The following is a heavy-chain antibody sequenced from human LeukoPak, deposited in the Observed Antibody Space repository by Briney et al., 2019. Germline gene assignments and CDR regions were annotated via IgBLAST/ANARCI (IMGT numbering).Heavy chain of an antibody. CDR1: GGSISSSNW. CDR3: ARVYKYCSSISCYRFDP. J-gene: IGHJ5*02. V-gene: IGHV4-4*02. D-gene: IGHD2-2*01. Sequence: KPSETLSLTCAVSGGSISSSNWWSWVRQPPGKGLEWIGEVDHSGSTKYNPALKSRVTISVDKSKNQFSLRLSSVTAADTAVYYCARVYKYCSSISCYRFDPWGQGTLVTVSS. CDR2: VDHSGST.